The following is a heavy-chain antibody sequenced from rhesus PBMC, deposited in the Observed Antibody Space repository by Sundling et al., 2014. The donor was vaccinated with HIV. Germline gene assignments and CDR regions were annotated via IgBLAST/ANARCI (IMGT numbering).Heavy chain of an antibody. J-gene: IGHJ5-1*01. D-gene: IGHD3-40*01. CDR3: WSNERTGRVGNGKPNLGFPVYPFKPNGFGLRSSFGSRGDRVPFRF. Sequence: QVQLVQSGAEVKQPGASVKVSCKASGYTFTSYGMNWVRQAHGQRLEWMGWINTDTGNPTYAQGFKERFTFSMDTSISTAYLQISSLKAEDTAVYLPWSNERTGRVGNGKPNLGFPVYPFKPNGFGLRSSFGSRGDRVPFRF. CDR1: GYTFTSYG. V-gene: IGHV7-114*01. CDR2: INTDTGNP.